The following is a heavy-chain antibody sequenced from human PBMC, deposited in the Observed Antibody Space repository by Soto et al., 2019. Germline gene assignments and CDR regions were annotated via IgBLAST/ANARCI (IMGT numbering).Heavy chain of an antibody. CDR2: IYGSGRGI. V-gene: IGHV3-23*05. CDR1: GLPHSSFA. J-gene: IGHJ4*02. Sequence: GGSLRLSCTASGLPHSSFAMMWVRQAPGKGLECVAGIYGSGRGIEYADSVKGRFTISRDNSRNTVYLQMTDLRADDTAVYYCAKDAVYNDGLWLMDHWGQGIQVTVYS. D-gene: IGHD2-21*01. CDR3: AKDAVYNDGLWLMDH.